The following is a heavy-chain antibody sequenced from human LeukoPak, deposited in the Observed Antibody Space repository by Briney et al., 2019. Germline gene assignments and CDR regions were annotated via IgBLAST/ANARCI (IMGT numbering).Heavy chain of an antibody. Sequence: ASLKVSCKASGYTFTGYYMHWVRQAAGQGREWMGWINPNSGGTNYAQKFQGRVTMTRDTSISTAYMELSGLRSDDTAVYYCARESYDIFPEEDYWGQGTLVTVSS. CDR3: ARESYDIFPEEDY. D-gene: IGHD3-9*01. J-gene: IGHJ4*02. V-gene: IGHV1-2*02. CDR1: GYTFTGYY. CDR2: INPNSGGT.